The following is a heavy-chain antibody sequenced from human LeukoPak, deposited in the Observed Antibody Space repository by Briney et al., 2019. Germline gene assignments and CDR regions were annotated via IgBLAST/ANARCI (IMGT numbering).Heavy chain of an antibody. CDR2: INPNSGGT. CDR1: VYTFTGYY. V-gene: IGHV1-2*02. D-gene: IGHD3-10*01. J-gene: IGHJ6*03. CDR3: ASIGSGSYTNYYYYYMDV. Sequence: GASVTVSFKSSVYTFTGYYMHWVRQAPGQGLEWMGWINPNSGGTNYAQKFQGRVTMTRDTSISTAYMELSRLRSDDTAVYYCASIGSGSYTNYYYYYMDVWGKGTTVTVSS.